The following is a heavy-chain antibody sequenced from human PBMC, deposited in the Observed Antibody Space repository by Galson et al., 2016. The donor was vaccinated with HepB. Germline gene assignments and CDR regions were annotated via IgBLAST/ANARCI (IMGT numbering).Heavy chain of an antibody. CDR3: ARVFRDHSWNYYFDY. J-gene: IGHJ4*02. CDR1: GYAFTGHY. Sequence: SVKVSCKASGYAFTGHYLHWVRQAPGQGLEWMGWILPSTGATDYAQKFRGRVTMTSDTSINTAYMDLSRLGYDDTAVYYCARVFRDHSWNYYFDYWGQGSLVTVSP. D-gene: IGHD1-7*01. V-gene: IGHV1-2*02. CDR2: ILPSTGAT.